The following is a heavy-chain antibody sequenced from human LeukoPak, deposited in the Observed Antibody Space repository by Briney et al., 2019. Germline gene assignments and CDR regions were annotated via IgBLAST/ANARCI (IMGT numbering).Heavy chain of an antibody. CDR3: AKGGRGLATITLDS. V-gene: IGHV3-30*18. CDR2: TSYDGGNK. J-gene: IGHJ5*01. CDR1: GFTFSSYA. D-gene: IGHD5-24*01. Sequence: GGSLRLSCAASGFTFSSYALHWVRQAPGKGLEWVAVTSYDGGNKYYADSAKGRFTISRDNSENTLYLQMNSLRAEDTAVYYCAKGGRGLATITLDSWGQGTLVTVSS.